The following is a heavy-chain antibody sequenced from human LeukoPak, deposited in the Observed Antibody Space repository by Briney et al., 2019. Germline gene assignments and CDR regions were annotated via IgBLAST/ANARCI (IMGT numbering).Heavy chain of an antibody. CDR3: ARDSNDDPVWYFNL. CDR1: VYTFTDYY. J-gene: IGHJ2*01. CDR2: INPNSGGT. V-gene: IGHV1-2*02. D-gene: IGHD4-11*01. Sequence: ASVKVSCKASVYTFTDYYIHWVRQAPGQGLEWMGWINPNSGGTYYPQKFQGRVTMTRDTSINIAYMELSRLRSDDTAMYYCARDSNDDPVWYFNLWGRGTLVTVSS.